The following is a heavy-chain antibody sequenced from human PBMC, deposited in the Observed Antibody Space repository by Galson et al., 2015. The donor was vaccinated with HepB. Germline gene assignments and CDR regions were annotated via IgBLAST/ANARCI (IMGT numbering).Heavy chain of an antibody. Sequence: SLRLSCAASGFTFSSYAMSWVRQAPGKGLEWVSAISGSGGSTYYADSVKGRFTISRDNSKNTLYLQMNSLRAEDTAVYYCAKAVRGSVTTPSYFDYWGQGTLVTVSS. D-gene: IGHD4-17*01. CDR1: GFTFSSYA. CDR2: ISGSGGST. V-gene: IGHV3-23*01. CDR3: AKAVRGSVTTPSYFDY. J-gene: IGHJ4*02.